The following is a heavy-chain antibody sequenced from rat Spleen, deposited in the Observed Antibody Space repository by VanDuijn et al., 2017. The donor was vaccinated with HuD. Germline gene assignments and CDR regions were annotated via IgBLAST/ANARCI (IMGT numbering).Heavy chain of an antibody. J-gene: IGHJ2*01. Sequence: VQLVESGGGLVQPGRSLKLSCAASGFTFSSFAMTWVRQAPKKGLEWVARIRTKPNNYATFYADSVKGRFTISRDDSKRMVYLQMDNLKTEDTAMYYCTVEQANNFDYWGQGVMVTVSS. D-gene: IGHD1-10*01. CDR1: GFTFSSFA. CDR3: TVEQANNFDY. V-gene: IGHV10-5*01. CDR2: IRTKPNNYAT.